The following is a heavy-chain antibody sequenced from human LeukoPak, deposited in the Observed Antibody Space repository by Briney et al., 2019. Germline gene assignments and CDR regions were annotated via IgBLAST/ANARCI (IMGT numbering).Heavy chain of an antibody. CDR3: VRESPVRGFDY. CDR1: GFTFSSYS. V-gene: IGHV3-48*01. J-gene: IGHJ4*02. CDR2: ISSSSNTI. Sequence: GGSLRLSCAASGFTFSSYSMNWVRQAPGKGLEWVSYISSSSNTIYYADSVKGRFTISRDNAKNSLYLQMNSLRAEDTAVYYCVRESPVRGFDYWGQGTLVTVSS.